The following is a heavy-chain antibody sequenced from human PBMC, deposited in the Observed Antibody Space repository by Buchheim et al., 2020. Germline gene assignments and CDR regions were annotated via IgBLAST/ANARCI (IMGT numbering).Heavy chain of an antibody. D-gene: IGHD2-8*01. V-gene: IGHV3-7*03. CDR2: IKQDGSEK. J-gene: IGHJ4*02. CDR1: GFTFSSYW. CDR3: ARDLNAYCTNGVCYYFDY. Sequence: EVQLVESGGGLVQPGGSLRLSCAASGFTFSSYWMSWVRQAPGKGLEWVANIKQDGSEKYYVDSVKGRFTISRDNAKNSLYLQMNSLRAEDTAVYYCARDLNAYCTNGVCYYFDYWGQGTL.